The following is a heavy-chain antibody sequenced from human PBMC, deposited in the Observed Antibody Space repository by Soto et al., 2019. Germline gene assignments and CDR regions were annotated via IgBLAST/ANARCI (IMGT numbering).Heavy chain of an antibody. CDR3: ARGPSGCSSTSCTNWFDP. CDR1: GDSITSSNW. J-gene: IGHJ5*02. V-gene: IGHV4-4*02. CDR2: IYHSGST. Sequence: SETLSLTCDVSGDSITSSNWWSWVRQPPGKGLEWIGEIYHSGSTNYNPSLKGRVTISVDKSKNHFSLSLNSVTTADTAVYYCARGPSGCSSTSCTNWFDPWGQGTLVTVSS. D-gene: IGHD2-2*01.